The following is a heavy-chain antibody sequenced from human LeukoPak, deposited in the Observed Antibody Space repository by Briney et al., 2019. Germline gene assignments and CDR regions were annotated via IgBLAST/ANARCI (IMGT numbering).Heavy chain of an antibody. J-gene: IGHJ4*02. V-gene: IGHV3-9*01. Sequence: GGSLRLSCAASGFTFDDYAMHWVRQAPGKGLEWVSGISWNSGSIGYADSVKGRFTISRDNAKNSLYLQMNSLRAEDTAVYYCARASTVTTFHYWGQGTLVTVSS. CDR3: ARASTVTTFHY. CDR1: GFTFDDYA. CDR2: ISWNSGSI. D-gene: IGHD4-17*01.